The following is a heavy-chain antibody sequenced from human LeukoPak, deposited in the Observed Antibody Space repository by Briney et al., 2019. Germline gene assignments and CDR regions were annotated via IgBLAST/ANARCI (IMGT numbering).Heavy chain of an antibody. Sequence: GGSLRLSCSASGFTFSTYWMSWVRQAPGKGLEWGSYISGSSSTIYYADSVKGRFTISRDNGKNTLYLQMNSLRAEDTAVYYCARGSTYYDSSGQVPFDYWGQGTLVTVSS. CDR2: ISGSSSTI. CDR1: GFTFSTYW. D-gene: IGHD3-22*01. V-gene: IGHV3-48*01. J-gene: IGHJ4*02. CDR3: ARGSTYYDSSGQVPFDY.